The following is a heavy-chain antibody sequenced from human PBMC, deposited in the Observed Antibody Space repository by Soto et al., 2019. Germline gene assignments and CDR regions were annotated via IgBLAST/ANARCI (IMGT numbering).Heavy chain of an antibody. CDR1: GYTFTSYG. J-gene: IGHJ4*02. Sequence: ASVKVSCKASGYTFTSYGLSWVRLAPGQGLEWMGWINPYNGNTKETQKLQGRVTMTTDTSTSAAYLELRSLRSDDTAVYYCAREYCDSTRCYLPDYWGQGALVTVSS. CDR2: INPYNGNT. V-gene: IGHV1-18*01. CDR3: AREYCDSTRCYLPDY. D-gene: IGHD2-2*01.